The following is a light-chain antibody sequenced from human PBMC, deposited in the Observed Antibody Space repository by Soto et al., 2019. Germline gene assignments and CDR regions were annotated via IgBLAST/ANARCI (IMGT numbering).Light chain of an antibody. J-gene: IGKJ4*01. CDR3: QQRRNWPPT. Sequence: EIVLTQSPATLSLSPGERATLSCRASQSVSSYLAWYQQKPGQAPRLLIYDASNSATGIPARFSGSGSGTDFTLTISSLEPEDFAVYYCQQRRNWPPTFGGGTKVEIK. CDR2: DAS. CDR1: QSVSSY. V-gene: IGKV3-11*01.